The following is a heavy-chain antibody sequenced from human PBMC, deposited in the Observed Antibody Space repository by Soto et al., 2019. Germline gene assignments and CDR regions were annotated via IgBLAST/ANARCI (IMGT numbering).Heavy chain of an antibody. V-gene: IGHV3-21*01. CDR3: ARGRYSSSWYRGNAFDI. Sequence: GGSLRLSCAASGFTFSSYSMNWVRQAPGKGLEWVSSISSSSSYIYYADSVKGRFTISRDNAKNSLYLQMNSLRAEDRAVYYCARGRYSSSWYRGNAFDIWGQGTMVTVSS. J-gene: IGHJ3*02. CDR1: GFTFSSYS. D-gene: IGHD6-13*01. CDR2: ISSSSSYI.